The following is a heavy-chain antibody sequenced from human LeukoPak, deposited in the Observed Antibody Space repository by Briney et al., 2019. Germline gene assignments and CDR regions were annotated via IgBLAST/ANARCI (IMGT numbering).Heavy chain of an antibody. CDR1: GFTFSSYG. Sequence: GGSLRLSCAASGFTFSSYGMHWVRQAPGKGLEWVAFIRYDGSNKYYADSVKGRFTTSRDNSKNTLYLQMNSLRAEDTAVYYCAKDPGYLYQLPYYFDYWGQGTLVTVSS. CDR3: AKDPGYLYQLPYYFDY. V-gene: IGHV3-30*02. CDR2: IRYDGSNK. J-gene: IGHJ4*02. D-gene: IGHD2-2*01.